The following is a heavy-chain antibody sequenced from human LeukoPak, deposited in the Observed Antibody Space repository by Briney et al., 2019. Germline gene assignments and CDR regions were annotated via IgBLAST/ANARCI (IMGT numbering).Heavy chain of an antibody. CDR3: ARQVAAAGNNWFDP. CDR2: IYYSGST. J-gene: IGHJ5*02. V-gene: IGHV4-39*01. Sequence: SETLSLTCTVSGGSISSSSYYWGWIRQPPGKGLEWIGSIYYSGSTYYNPSLKSRVTIFVDTSKNQFSLKLSSVTAADTAVYYCARQVAAAGNNWFDPWGQGTLVTVSS. CDR1: GGSISSSSYY. D-gene: IGHD6-13*01.